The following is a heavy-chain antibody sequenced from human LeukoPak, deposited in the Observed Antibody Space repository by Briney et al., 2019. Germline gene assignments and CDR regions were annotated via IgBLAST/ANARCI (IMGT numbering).Heavy chain of an antibody. V-gene: IGHV4-4*02. D-gene: IGHD6-13*01. CDR3: ARRRISGYSSSWYQYYFDY. Sequence: SETLPLTCAVSGGSISSSNWWNWVRQPPGQGLEWIGQIYHSGSTNYNPSLKSRVTISVDTSKNQFSLKLSSVTAADTAVYYCARRRISGYSSSWYQYYFDYWGQGTLVTVSS. J-gene: IGHJ4*02. CDR2: IYHSGST. CDR1: GGSISSSNW.